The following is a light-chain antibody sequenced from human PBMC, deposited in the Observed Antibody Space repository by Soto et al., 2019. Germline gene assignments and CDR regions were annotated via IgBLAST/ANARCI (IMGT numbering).Light chain of an antibody. CDR3: SSYTRTSTYV. J-gene: IGLJ1*01. CDR2: EVS. Sequence: QSAPTQPASVSGSPGQSITISCTGTSSDVGNYNYVSWYQQHPGKAPKLMISEVSNRPSGVSNRFSGSRSGNTASLTISGIRAEDEADYYCSSYTRTSTYVFGTGTKLTVL. CDR1: SSDVGNYNY. V-gene: IGLV2-14*01.